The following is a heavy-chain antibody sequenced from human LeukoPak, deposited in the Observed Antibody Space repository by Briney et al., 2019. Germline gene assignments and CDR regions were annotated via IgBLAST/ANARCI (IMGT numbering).Heavy chain of an antibody. CDR1: GGTFSSYA. Sequence: VASVKVSCKASGGTFSSYAISWVRQAPGQGLEWMGRIIPVLGIANYAQKFQGRVTITADKSTSTAYMELSSLRSDDTAVYYCARSFDWFTGAYSYVRDVWAKGPRSPSP. J-gene: IGHJ6*02. CDR2: IIPVLGIA. D-gene: IGHD3-9*01. CDR3: ARSFDWFTGAYSYVRDV. V-gene: IGHV1-69*04.